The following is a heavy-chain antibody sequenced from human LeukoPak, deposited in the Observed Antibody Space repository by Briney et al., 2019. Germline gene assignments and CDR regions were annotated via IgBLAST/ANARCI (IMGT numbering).Heavy chain of an antibody. Sequence: GGSLRLSCAASGFAFSTYEMNWVRQAPGKGLEWVSSISSSSSYIYYADSVKGRFTISRDNAKNSLYLQMNSLRAEDTAVYYCASEPRSIGSGSYLNWFDPWGQGTLVTVSS. V-gene: IGHV3-21*01. D-gene: IGHD3-10*01. CDR2: ISSSSSYI. CDR1: GFAFSTYE. CDR3: ASEPRSIGSGSYLNWFDP. J-gene: IGHJ5*02.